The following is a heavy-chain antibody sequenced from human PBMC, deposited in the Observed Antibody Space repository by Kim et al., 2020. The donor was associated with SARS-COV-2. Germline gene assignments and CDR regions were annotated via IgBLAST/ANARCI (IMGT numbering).Heavy chain of an antibody. D-gene: IGHD3-10*01. Sequence: GESLKISCKGTGYRFTTYWIAWVRQMPGKGLEWMGIIYPADSYARYSPSFQGQVTISADKSISTAYLQWNSLKASDTAIYFCTRLGATTAPYYFDFWGQGTLVTVSS. J-gene: IGHJ4*02. CDR1: GYRFTTYW. CDR2: IYPADSYA. CDR3: TRLGATTAPYYFDF. V-gene: IGHV5-51*01.